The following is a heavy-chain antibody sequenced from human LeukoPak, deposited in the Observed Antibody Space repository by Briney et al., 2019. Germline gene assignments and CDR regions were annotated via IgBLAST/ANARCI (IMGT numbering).Heavy chain of an antibody. J-gene: IGHJ3*02. CDR2: IYYSGST. V-gene: IGHV4-59*01. CDR3: ARGRFLDAFDI. CDR1: GGSISSYY. Sequence: SETLSLTCTVSGGSISSYYWSWIRQPPGKGLEWIGYIYYSGSTKYRPSLKSRVTISVDTSKNQFSLKLSSVTAADTAVYYCARGRFLDAFDIWGQGTMVTVSS. D-gene: IGHD3-3*01.